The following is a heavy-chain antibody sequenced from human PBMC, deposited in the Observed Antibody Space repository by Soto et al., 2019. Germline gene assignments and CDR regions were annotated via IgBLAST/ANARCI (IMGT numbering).Heavy chain of an antibody. J-gene: IGHJ4*02. D-gene: IGHD4-17*01. CDR1: GFTFSSYA. Sequence: PLGSLRLSCVVSGFTFSSYAMNWVRQAPGKGLEWVSAISGSGGSTYYADSVKGRFTISRDNSKNTLYLQMNSLRAEDTAVYYCAKDPHGKSSNYFDYWGQGTLVTVSS. CDR3: AKDPHGKSSNYFDY. V-gene: IGHV3-23*01. CDR2: ISGSGGST.